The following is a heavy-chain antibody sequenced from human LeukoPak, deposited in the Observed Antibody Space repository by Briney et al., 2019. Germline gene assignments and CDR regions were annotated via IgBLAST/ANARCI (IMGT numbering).Heavy chain of an antibody. Sequence: PGGSLRLSSTASGFTFSNYWMHWVRQAPGKGLVWVSRINSDGSNTSYADSVKGRFTISRDNAKNTLYLQMNSLRAEDTAVYYCSYCSSTSCYAFWGQGTLVTVSS. CDR1: GFTFSNYW. V-gene: IGHV3-74*01. J-gene: IGHJ4*02. D-gene: IGHD2-2*01. CDR2: INSDGSNT. CDR3: SYCSSTSCYAF.